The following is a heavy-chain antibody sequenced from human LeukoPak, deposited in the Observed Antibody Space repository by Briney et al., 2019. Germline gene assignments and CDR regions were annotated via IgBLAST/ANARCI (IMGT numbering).Heavy chain of an antibody. J-gene: IGHJ6*02. CDR1: GYTFTSYG. D-gene: IGHD1-7*01. Sequence: ASVKVSCKTSGYTFTSYGISWVRQAPGQGLEWMGWIGAYNGNTNYAQKFQAKVTMTTETSTSTAFMELRSLRADDTAVYYCARDSSGTTVGYYYYYYGMDVWGQGTTVTVSS. CDR3: ARDSSGTTVGYYYYYYGMDV. V-gene: IGHV1-18*01. CDR2: IGAYNGNT.